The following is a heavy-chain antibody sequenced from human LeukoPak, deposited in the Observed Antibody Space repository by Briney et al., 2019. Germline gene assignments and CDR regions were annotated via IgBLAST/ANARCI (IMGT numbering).Heavy chain of an antibody. CDR3: ARVSAHYGSFDY. Sequence: GASVKVSCKASGYTYTSYDINWVRQATGQGLEWMGWMNPNSGNTGYAQKFQGRVTITRNTSISTAYMELSSLRSEDAAVYYCARVSAHYGSFDYWGQGTLVTVSS. J-gene: IGHJ4*02. CDR2: MNPNSGNT. CDR1: GYTYTSYD. V-gene: IGHV1-8*03. D-gene: IGHD3-10*01.